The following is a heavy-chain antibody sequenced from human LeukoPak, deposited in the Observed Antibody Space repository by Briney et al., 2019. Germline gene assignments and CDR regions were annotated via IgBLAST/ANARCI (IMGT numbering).Heavy chain of an antibody. CDR3: ARDRDWGQDY. V-gene: IGHV1-2*02. D-gene: IGHD7-27*01. CDR2: IHPNSGGT. J-gene: IGHJ4*02. Sequence: VASVKVSCKASGYTFTDYYILWVRQAPGQGLKWMGWIHPNSGGTNYAQKFQGRVTMTRDTSISTAYMELSRLISDDTAVYYCARDRDWGQDYWGQGTLVTVSS. CDR1: GYTFTDYY.